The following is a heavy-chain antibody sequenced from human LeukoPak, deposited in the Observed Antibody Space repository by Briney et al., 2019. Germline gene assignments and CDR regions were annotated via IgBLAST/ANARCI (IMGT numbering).Heavy chain of an antibody. Sequence: SQTLSLTCTVSGGSISSGGYYWSWIRQHPGKGLEWIGHINYSGSTYYNPSLKSRVTISVDTSKNQFSLNLSSVTAADTAVYYCARGSTIVARECGFDYWGQGTLVTVSS. V-gene: IGHV4-31*03. CDR3: ARGSTIVARECGFDY. CDR1: GGSISSGGYY. J-gene: IGHJ4*02. CDR2: INYSGST. D-gene: IGHD6-6*01.